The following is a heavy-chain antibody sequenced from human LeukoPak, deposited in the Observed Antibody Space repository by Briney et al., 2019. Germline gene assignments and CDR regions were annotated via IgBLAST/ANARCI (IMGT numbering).Heavy chain of an antibody. Sequence: GRSLRLSCAASGFTFDDYAMHWVRQAPGKGLEWVSGISWNSGSIGCADSVKGRFTISRDNAKNSLYLQMNSLRAEDTALYYCAKSEGPGSGYLIDYWGQGTLVTVSS. V-gene: IGHV3-9*01. CDR3: AKSEGPGSGYLIDY. CDR2: ISWNSGSI. CDR1: GFTFDDYA. J-gene: IGHJ4*02. D-gene: IGHD5-12*01.